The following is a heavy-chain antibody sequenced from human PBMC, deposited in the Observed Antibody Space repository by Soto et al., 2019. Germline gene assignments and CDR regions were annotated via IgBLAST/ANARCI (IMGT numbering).Heavy chain of an antibody. CDR3: ARPRGYCSGGSCYPMHAFDI. CDR1: GYSFTIYW. Sequence: PGESLKISCKGSGYSFTIYWIGWVRQMPGKGLEWMGIIYPGDSDTRYSPSFQGQVTISADKSISTAYLQWSSLKASDTAMYYCARPRGYCSGGSCYPMHAFDIWGQGTMVTVSS. CDR2: IYPGDSDT. J-gene: IGHJ3*02. D-gene: IGHD2-15*01. V-gene: IGHV5-51*01.